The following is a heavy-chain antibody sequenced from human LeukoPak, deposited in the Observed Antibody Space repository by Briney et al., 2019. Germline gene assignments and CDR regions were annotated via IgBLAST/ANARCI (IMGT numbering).Heavy chain of an antibody. V-gene: IGHV1-2*02. D-gene: IGHD1-14*01. CDR1: GYTFIGYY. J-gene: IGHJ4*02. Sequence: ASVKVSCKASGYTFIGYYIHWVRQAPGQSLEWMGWINPNNAGTNYAQKFQRRVTMTRDTSISTAYMELSRLRYDDTAVYYCAGGDRIFDFWGQGTLVTVSS. CDR3: AGGDRIFDF. CDR2: INPNNAGT.